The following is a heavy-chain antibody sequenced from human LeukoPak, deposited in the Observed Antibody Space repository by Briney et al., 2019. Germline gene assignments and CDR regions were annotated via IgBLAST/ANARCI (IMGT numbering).Heavy chain of an antibody. D-gene: IGHD6-13*01. CDR3: AKDRYSSSWYTIDY. V-gene: IGHV3-43*02. J-gene: IGHJ4*02. Sequence: PGGSLTLSCAASGFTFADYAMHWVRQVPGKGLEWVSLILGDGSSTNYEDCVKCRFTISRDNSKNSLYLHMNSLRVEDTALYFCAKDRYSSSWYTIDYWGQGTLDTVSS. CDR1: GFTFADYA. CDR2: ILGDGSST.